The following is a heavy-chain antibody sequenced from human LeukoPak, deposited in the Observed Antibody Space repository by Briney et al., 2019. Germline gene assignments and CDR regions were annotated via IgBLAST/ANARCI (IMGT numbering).Heavy chain of an antibody. Sequence: SVKVSCKASGGTFSNYGISWVRQAPGQGLEWMGRIIPTLGIPNYAQKFQGRVTITADKSTSTAYMELSSLTSEDTAVYYCARGATSFCGGDCYDYWGQGTLVTVSS. V-gene: IGHV1-69*04. D-gene: IGHD2-21*02. CDR2: IIPTLGIP. CDR3: ARGATSFCGGDCYDY. CDR1: GGTFSNYG. J-gene: IGHJ4*02.